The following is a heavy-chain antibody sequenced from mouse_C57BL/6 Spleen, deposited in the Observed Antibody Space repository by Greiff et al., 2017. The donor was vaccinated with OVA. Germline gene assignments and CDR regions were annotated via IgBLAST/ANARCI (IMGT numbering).Heavy chain of an antibody. Sequence: VQLKESGPGLVKPSQTVFLTCTVTGISITTGNYRWSWIRQFPGNKLEWIGYIYYSGTITYNPSLTSRTTITRDTPKNQFFLEMNSLTAEDTATYYCARERYDYDEDWYFDVWGTGTTVTVSS. CDR1: GISITTGNYR. J-gene: IGHJ1*03. V-gene: IGHV3-5*01. CDR3: ARERYDYDEDWYFDV. CDR2: IYYSGTI. D-gene: IGHD2-4*01.